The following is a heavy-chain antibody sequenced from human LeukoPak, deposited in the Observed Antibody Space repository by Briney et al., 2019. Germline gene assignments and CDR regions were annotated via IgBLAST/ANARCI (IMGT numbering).Heavy chain of an antibody. V-gene: IGHV3-66*01. J-gene: IGHJ4*02. Sequence: GGSLRLSCAASGFTVTTNYMTWVRQAPGKGLEWVSIIYSGGYTDYADSVKGRFTISRDNSKNTLDLQMNSLRAEDTAVYYCARSTSSSAYSPLDYWGQGTLVTVSS. D-gene: IGHD3-22*01. CDR3: ARSTSSSAYSPLDY. CDR2: IYSGGYT. CDR1: GFTVTTNY.